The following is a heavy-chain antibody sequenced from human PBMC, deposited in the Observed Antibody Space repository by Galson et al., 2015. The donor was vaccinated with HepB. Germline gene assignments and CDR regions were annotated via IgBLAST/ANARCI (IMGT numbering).Heavy chain of an antibody. CDR1: GFIFNNYG. CDR3: AKEIRADPGASGYYVGYYFYYGMDV. CDR2: TSYDGSNK. D-gene: IGHD3-9*01. V-gene: IGHV3-30*18. Sequence: SLRLSCAASGFIFNNYGMHWVRQAPGTGLEWEAVTSYDGSNKYYADSVKGRFTISRDNFKNTLYLQMDSLGTEDTALYYCAKEIRADPGASGYYVGYYFYYGMDVWGQGTTVTVSS. J-gene: IGHJ6*02.